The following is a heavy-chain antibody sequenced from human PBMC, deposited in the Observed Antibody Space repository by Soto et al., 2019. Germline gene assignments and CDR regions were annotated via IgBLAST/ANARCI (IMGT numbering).Heavy chain of an antibody. V-gene: IGHV1-69*06. CDR1: GGTFSSYA. CDR3: ATCRGTNGVFDY. J-gene: IGHJ4*02. D-gene: IGHD2-8*01. Sequence: GASVKVSCKASGGTFSSYAISWVRQAPGQGLEWMGGIIPIFGTANYAQKFQGRVTITADKSTSTAYMELSSLRSEDTAVYYCATCRGTNGVFDYWGQGTLVTASS. CDR2: IIPIFGTA.